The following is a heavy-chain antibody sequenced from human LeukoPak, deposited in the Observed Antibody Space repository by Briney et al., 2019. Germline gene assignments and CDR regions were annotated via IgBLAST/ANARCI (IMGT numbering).Heavy chain of an antibody. V-gene: IGHV3-43*02. D-gene: IGHD6-19*01. CDR2: ISGDGGST. CDR1: GFTFDDYA. Sequence: GGSLRLSCAASGFTFDDYAMHWVRQAPGKGLEWVSLISGDGGSTYYADSMKGQFTISRDNSKNPLYLQMNSLRTEDTALYYCAKDSEGVAGTGFDYWGQGTLVTVSS. CDR3: AKDSEGVAGTGFDY. J-gene: IGHJ4*02.